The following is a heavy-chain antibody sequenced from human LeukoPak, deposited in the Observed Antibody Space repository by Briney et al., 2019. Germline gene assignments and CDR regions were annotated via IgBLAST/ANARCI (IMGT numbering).Heavy chain of an antibody. CDR2: IYTSGST. CDR3: ARGVGWIAAAQNGWFDP. Sequence: SETLSLTCTVSGGSISSGSYYWSWIRQPAGKGLEWIGRIYTSGSTNYNPSLKSRVTISVDTSKNQFSLKLSSVTAADTAVYYCARGVGWIAAAQNGWFDPWGQGTLVTVSS. CDR1: GGSISSGSYY. D-gene: IGHD6-13*01. J-gene: IGHJ5*02. V-gene: IGHV4-61*02.